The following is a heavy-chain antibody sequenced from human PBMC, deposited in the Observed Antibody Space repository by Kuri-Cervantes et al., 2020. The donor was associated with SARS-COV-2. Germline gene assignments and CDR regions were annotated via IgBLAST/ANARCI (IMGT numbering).Heavy chain of an antibody. J-gene: IGHJ4*02. CDR3: ARDQITMRVLDY. CDR1: GFTFSTYW. CDR2: INSDGSSR. Sequence: LSLTCAASGFTFSTYWMHWVRQAPGKGLVWVSRINSDGSSRSYADSVKGRFTISRDNAKNTLFLQMNSLRAEGTAVYYCARDQITMRVLDYWGQGTLVTVSS. D-gene: IGHD3-22*01. V-gene: IGHV3-74*01.